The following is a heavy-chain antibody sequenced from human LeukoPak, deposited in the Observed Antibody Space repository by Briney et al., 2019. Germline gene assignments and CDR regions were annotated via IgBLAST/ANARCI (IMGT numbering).Heavy chain of an antibody. Sequence: SVKVSCKASGGTFSSYAISWVRRAPGQGLEWMGRIIPILGIANYAQKFQGRVTITADKSTSTAYMELSSLRSEDTAVYYCARRNWNDAYQTGGMDVWGQGTTVTVSS. D-gene: IGHD1-1*01. V-gene: IGHV1-69*04. J-gene: IGHJ6*02. CDR2: IIPILGIA. CDR3: ARRNWNDAYQTGGMDV. CDR1: GGTFSSYA.